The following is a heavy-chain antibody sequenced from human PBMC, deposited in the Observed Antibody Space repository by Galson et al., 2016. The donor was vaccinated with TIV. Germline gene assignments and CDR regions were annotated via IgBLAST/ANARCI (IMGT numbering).Heavy chain of an antibody. D-gene: IGHD2-2*01. Sequence: SVKVSCKASGGTFSSHVISWVRQAPGQGLEWVGRIIPILGMTNYAQKLQGRVTITADKSTTAAFMELSSLRFKDTAVYYCVRHCTTTSCYESLPDALDVWGQGTTVTVSS. CDR1: GGTFSSHV. CDR2: IIPILGMT. V-gene: IGHV1-69*04. CDR3: VRHCTTTSCYESLPDALDV. J-gene: IGHJ6*02.